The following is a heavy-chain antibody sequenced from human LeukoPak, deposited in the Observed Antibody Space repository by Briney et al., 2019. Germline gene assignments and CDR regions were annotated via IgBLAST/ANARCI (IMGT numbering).Heavy chain of an antibody. CDR3: ARDRRPYDILTGYRFDY. D-gene: IGHD3-9*01. Sequence: GGSLRLSCAASGFTFSSYAMHWVRQAPGKGLEWVAVISYDGSNKYYADSVKGRFTISRDNSKNTLYLQMNSLRAEDTAVYYCARDRRPYDILTGYRFDYWGQGTLVTVSS. J-gene: IGHJ4*02. CDR2: ISYDGSNK. CDR1: GFTFSSYA. V-gene: IGHV3-30*04.